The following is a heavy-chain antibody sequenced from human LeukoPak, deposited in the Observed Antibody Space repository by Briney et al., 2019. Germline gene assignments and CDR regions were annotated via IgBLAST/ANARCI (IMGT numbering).Heavy chain of an antibody. CDR2: ISGGGGST. Sequence: GGSLRLSCAASGFTFTSYSMNWVRQAPGKGLEWVSTISGGGGSTYYADSVKGRFTISRDDSKDTLYPQVNSLRAEDTAVYYCAKGGKWDVTPFDYWGQGTLVTVSS. CDR1: GFTFTSYS. CDR3: AKGGKWDVTPFDY. J-gene: IGHJ4*02. D-gene: IGHD1-26*01. V-gene: IGHV3-23*01.